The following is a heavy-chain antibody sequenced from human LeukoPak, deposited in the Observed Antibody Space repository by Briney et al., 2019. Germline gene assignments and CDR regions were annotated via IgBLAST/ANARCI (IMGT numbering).Heavy chain of an antibody. V-gene: IGHV3-48*03. D-gene: IGHD3-10*02. CDR1: GFTFSSYE. J-gene: IGHJ6*04. CDR2: ISSSGSTI. CDR3: AELGITMIGGV. Sequence: GGSLRLSCAASGFTFSSYETNWVRQAPGKRLEWVSYISSSGSTIYYADSVKGRFTISRDNAKNSLYLQMNSLRAEDTAVYYCAELGITMIGGVWGKGTTVTISS.